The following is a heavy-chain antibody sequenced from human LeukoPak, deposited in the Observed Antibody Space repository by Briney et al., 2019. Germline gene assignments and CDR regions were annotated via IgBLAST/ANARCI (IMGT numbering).Heavy chain of an antibody. Sequence: LPGGSLRLSCTASGFTFSSYAMYWVRQAPGKGLEWVSGIFGSGGSAHYADSVKGRFTISRDNSQNTVYLQMNSLRAEDTAVYYCAKAPGLVGATLTSYFDYWGQGTLVTVSS. CDR2: IFGSGGSA. J-gene: IGHJ4*02. CDR1: GFTFSSYA. D-gene: IGHD1-26*01. CDR3: AKAPGLVGATLTSYFDY. V-gene: IGHV3-23*01.